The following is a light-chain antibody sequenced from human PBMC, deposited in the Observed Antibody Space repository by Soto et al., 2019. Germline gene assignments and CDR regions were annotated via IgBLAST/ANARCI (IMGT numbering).Light chain of an antibody. J-gene: IGLJ1*01. V-gene: IGLV2-14*03. CDR3: SSSTTSTTRV. Sequence: QSALTQPASVSGSPGQSITLSCTGTSSDVGAYNSVSWYQRHPGKAPKLIIYDVSTRPSGVSNRFSGSKSGNTASLTISGLQAEDEADYYCSSSTTSTTRVFGTGTKLTVL. CDR1: SSDVGAYNS. CDR2: DVS.